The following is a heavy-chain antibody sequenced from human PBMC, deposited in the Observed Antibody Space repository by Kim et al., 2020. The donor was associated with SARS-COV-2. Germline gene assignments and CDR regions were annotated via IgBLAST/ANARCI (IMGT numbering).Heavy chain of an antibody. J-gene: IGHJ4*02. D-gene: IGHD2-2*01. Sequence: HGRVTITADESTSTAYMELSSLRSEDTAVYYCARGSCSSTTCYCRGYFDYWGQGTLVTVSS. CDR3: ARGSCSSTTCYCRGYFDY. V-gene: IGHV1-69*01.